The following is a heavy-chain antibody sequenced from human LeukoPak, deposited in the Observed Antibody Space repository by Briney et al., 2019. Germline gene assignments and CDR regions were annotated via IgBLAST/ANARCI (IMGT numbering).Heavy chain of an antibody. Sequence: GGSLRLSCAASGFTFSSYAMSWVRQPPGKGLEWVSAISGSGGSTYYADSVKGRFTISRDNSKNTLYLQMNSLRAEDTAVYYCAKGPSIVVVVAALGYWGQGTLVTVSS. J-gene: IGHJ4*02. D-gene: IGHD2-15*01. CDR3: AKGPSIVVVVAALGY. V-gene: IGHV3-23*01. CDR2: ISGSGGST. CDR1: GFTFSSYA.